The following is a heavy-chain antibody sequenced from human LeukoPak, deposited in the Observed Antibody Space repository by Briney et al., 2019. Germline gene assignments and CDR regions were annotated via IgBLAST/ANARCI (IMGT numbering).Heavy chain of an antibody. CDR1: GGSLSSGNYQ. D-gene: IGHD2-15*01. CDR2: ISHSGTT. V-gene: IGHV4-39*02. Sequence: SETLSLTCTVSGGSLSSGNYQWGWIRQPPGKGLEWIALISHSGTTYYNPSLKSRVTMSVDTSKNQFSLKLNCVTAADTAVYYCLRDQDCSGGDCQVCWGQGTLVTVSS. CDR3: LRDQDCSGGDCQVC. J-gene: IGHJ4*02.